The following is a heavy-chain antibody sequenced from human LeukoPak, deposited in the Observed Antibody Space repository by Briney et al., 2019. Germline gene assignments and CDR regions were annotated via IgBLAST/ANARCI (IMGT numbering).Heavy chain of an antibody. V-gene: IGHV3-30*02. CDR2: IRYDGSNK. CDR3: AADDYDAFDI. CDR1: GFTFSSYG. Sequence: GGSLRLSCAASGFTFSSYGMHWVRQAPGKGLEWVAFIRYDGSNKYYADSVKGRFTISRDNAKNSLYLQMNSLRAEDTAVYYCAADDYDAFDIWGQGTMVTVSS. D-gene: IGHD1-1*01. J-gene: IGHJ3*02.